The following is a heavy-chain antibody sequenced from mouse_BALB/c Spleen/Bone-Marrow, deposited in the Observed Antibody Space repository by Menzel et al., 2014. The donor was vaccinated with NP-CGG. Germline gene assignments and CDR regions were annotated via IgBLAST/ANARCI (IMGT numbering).Heavy chain of an antibody. D-gene: IGHD2-14*01. V-gene: IGHV5-17*02. CDR3: ARDAPLYDVGYFDY. CDR2: ISSGSSTI. J-gene: IGHJ2*01. Sequence: DVMLVESGGGLVQPGGSRKLSCAASGFTFSSFGMHWVRQAPEKGLEWVAYISSGSSTIYYADTVKGRFTISRDNPKNTLFLQMTSLRSEDTAMYYCARDAPLYDVGYFDYWGQGTTLTVSS. CDR1: GFTFSSFG.